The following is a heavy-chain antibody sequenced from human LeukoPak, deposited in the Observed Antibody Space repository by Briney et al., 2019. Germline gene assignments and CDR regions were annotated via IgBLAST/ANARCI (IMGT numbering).Heavy chain of an antibody. V-gene: IGHV3-11*01. CDR2: ISSSGSTI. CDR3: ARDHPSKVVDY. CDR1: GFTFSDYY. J-gene: IGHJ4*02. Sequence: PGGSLRLSCAASGFTFSDYYMSWIRQAPGKGLEWVSYISSSGSTIYYADPVKGRFTTSRDNAKNSLYLQMNSLRAADTAVYYCARDHPSKVVDYWGQGTLVTVSS.